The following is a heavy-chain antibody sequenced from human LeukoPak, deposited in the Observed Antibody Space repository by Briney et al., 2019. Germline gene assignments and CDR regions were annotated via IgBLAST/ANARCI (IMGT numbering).Heavy chain of an antibody. CDR3: ARAVIRGIHFDS. Sequence: ASVQVSCRASGYTFTDHYIHWVRQAPGQGLEWMGRINPDIDVANYAEKFQGRVTMTRDTSISTAYMDLGSLTSDDTAVYYCARAVIRGIHFDSWGQGTLVTVSS. CDR1: GYTFTDHY. D-gene: IGHD3-10*01. CDR2: INPDIDVA. J-gene: IGHJ4*02. V-gene: IGHV1-2*06.